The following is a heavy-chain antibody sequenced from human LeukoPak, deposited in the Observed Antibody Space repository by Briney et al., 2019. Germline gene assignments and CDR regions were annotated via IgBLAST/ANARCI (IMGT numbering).Heavy chain of an antibody. CDR3: AKEPDYDFWSGSDY. CDR2: ISSSSSTI. D-gene: IGHD3-3*01. J-gene: IGHJ4*02. V-gene: IGHV3-48*01. Sequence: GGSLRLSCAASGFTFSSYSMNWVRQAPGKGLEWVSYISSSSSTIYYADSVKGRFTISRDNSKNTLYLQMNSLRAEDTAVYYCAKEPDYDFWSGSDYWGQGTLVTVSS. CDR1: GFTFSSYS.